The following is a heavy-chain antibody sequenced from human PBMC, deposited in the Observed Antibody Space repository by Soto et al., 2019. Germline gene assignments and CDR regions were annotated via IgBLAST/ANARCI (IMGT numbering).Heavy chain of an antibody. J-gene: IGHJ4*02. CDR3: ARDGGRHSGGIDY. V-gene: IGHV1-69*01. D-gene: IGHD1-26*01. CDR1: GGTFSSYS. CDR2: IIPIFGTV. Sequence: QVQLVQSGAEVKKPGSSVKVSCKASGGTFSSYSINWVRQAPGQGLEWMGEIIPIFGTVIYAQKFQGRVTITADESTSTADMELSSLRSEDTAVYYCARDGGRHSGGIDYCGQGTLVTVSS.